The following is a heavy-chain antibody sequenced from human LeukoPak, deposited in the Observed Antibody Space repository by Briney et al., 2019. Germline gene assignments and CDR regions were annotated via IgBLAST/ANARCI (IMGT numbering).Heavy chain of an antibody. CDR3: VSKITDHEEGIEVFPHY. V-gene: IGHV1-69*13. CDR1: GGTFSSYA. J-gene: IGHJ4*02. Sequence: GASVKVSCKASGGTFSSYAISWVRQAPGQGLEWMGGIIPIFGTANYAQKFQGRVTITADESTSTAYMELSSLRSEDTAVYYCVSKITDHEEGIEVFPHYWGQGTLVTVSS. D-gene: IGHD1-14*01. CDR2: IIPIFGTA.